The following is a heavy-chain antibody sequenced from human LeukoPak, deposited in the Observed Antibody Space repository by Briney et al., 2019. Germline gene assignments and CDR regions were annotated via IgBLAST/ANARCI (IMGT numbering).Heavy chain of an antibody. D-gene: IGHD3-10*01. CDR2: ISWNSGSI. Sequence: PGGSLRLSCAASGFTFDDYAMHWVRQAPGKGLEWVSGISWNSGSIGYADSVKGRFTISRDNAKNSLYLQMNSLRAEDTAVYYCARDYYYGSALRAWGQGTLVTVSS. CDR1: GFTFDDYA. J-gene: IGHJ5*02. CDR3: ARDYYYGSALRA. V-gene: IGHV3-9*01.